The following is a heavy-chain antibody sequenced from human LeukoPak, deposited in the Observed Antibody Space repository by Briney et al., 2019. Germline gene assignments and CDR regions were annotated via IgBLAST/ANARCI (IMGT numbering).Heavy chain of an antibody. CDR2: ISYHGSDK. J-gene: IGHJ4*02. CDR3: ATDRGCSASSCLSNYFNY. D-gene: IGHD2-15*01. CDR1: GFTFSNYA. V-gene: IGHV3-30*04. Sequence: PGGSLRLSCAASGFTFSNYAMHWDRQAPGKGLEWVAVISYHGSDKFYAASVKGRFTISRDNSENSLYLQMNSLRTEDTAVYYCATDRGCSASSCLSNYFNYWGQGTLVTVSS.